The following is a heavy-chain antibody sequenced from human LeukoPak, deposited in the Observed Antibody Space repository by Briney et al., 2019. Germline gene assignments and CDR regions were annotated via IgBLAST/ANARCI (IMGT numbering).Heavy chain of an antibody. V-gene: IGHV3-53*01. Sequence: GGSLRLSCAASGFTVITNYMSWVRQAPGKGLEWVSVIYSGGTTYYADSVKGRFTISRDNSKNTLCLQMNSLRAEDTAVYYCTGGIAAAGDYWGQGTLVTVSS. J-gene: IGHJ4*02. CDR1: GFTVITNY. CDR2: IYSGGTT. CDR3: TGGIAAAGDY. D-gene: IGHD6-13*01.